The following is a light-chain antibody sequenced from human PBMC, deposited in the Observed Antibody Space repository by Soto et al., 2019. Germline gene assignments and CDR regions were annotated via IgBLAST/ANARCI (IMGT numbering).Light chain of an antibody. J-gene: IGKJ3*01. CDR2: GAS. V-gene: IGKV3-20*01. CDR3: QHYDNSPPSVT. CDR1: QSVSSDS. Sequence: ELVLTQSPDTLSLSPGERATLSCRASQSVSSDSLVWYQQKPGQAPRLLIYGASSRATGIPDRFSGGGSGTDFILSISRLEPEDFAVYYCQHYDNSPPSVTFGPGTKVDIK.